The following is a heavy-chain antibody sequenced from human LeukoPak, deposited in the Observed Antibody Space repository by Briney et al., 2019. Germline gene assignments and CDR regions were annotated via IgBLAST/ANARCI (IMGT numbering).Heavy chain of an antibody. V-gene: IGHV3-33*06. CDR2: IWSDSTNM. D-gene: IGHD4-11*01. CDR1: GFIFTDYG. Sequence: GGSLRLSCAASGFIFTDYGFHLVRQAPGKGLEWVAAIWSDSTNMFYAQSVRGRFIIQRDDYQNTVYLEMSSLRAEDTAVYYCTKDAQRGFDYSNSFQFWGQGSLVTVSS. J-gene: IGHJ4*02. CDR3: TKDAQRGFDYSNSFQF.